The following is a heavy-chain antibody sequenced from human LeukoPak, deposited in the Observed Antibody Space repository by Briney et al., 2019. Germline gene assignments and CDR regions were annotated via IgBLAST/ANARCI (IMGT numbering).Heavy chain of an antibody. CDR3: ARDRHYYDSSGYYYGAFDI. Sequence: SETLSLTCTVSGGSISSSSYYWGWIRQPPGKGLEWIGSIYYSGSTYYNPSLKSRVTISVDTSKNQFSLKLSSVTAADTAVYYCARDRHYYDSSGYYYGAFDIWGQGTMVTVSS. D-gene: IGHD3-22*01. CDR1: GGSISSSSYY. V-gene: IGHV4-39*07. J-gene: IGHJ3*02. CDR2: IYYSGST.